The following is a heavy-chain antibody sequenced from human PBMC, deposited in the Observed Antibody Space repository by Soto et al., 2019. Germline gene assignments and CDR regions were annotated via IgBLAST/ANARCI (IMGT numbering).Heavy chain of an antibody. V-gene: IGHV3-23*01. J-gene: IGHJ6*02. Sequence: EVQLLESGGGLVQPGGSLRLSCAASGFTFSSFALNWVRQAPGKGLEWVSIISGSADSTFYADSVKGRFTISRDNSKNMLYLQINSLRAEDMAVHYCTKSRGAMIYAISVYGMDVWGQGTTVTVSS. D-gene: IGHD2-8*01. CDR1: GFTFSSFA. CDR3: TKSRGAMIYAISVYGMDV. CDR2: ISGSADST.